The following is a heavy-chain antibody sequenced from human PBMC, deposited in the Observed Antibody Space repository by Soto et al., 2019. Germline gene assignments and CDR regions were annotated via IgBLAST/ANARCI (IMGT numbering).Heavy chain of an antibody. CDR3: ARVSYDFWSGYYDYYMDV. J-gene: IGHJ6*03. CDR2: INAGNGNT. Sequence: ASVKVSCKASGYTFTSYAMHWVRQAPGQRLEWMGWINAGNGNTKYSQKFQGRVTITRDTSASTAYMELSSLRSEDTAVYYCARVSYDFWSGYYDYYMDVWGKGTTVTVSS. CDR1: GYTFTSYA. V-gene: IGHV1-3*01. D-gene: IGHD3-3*01.